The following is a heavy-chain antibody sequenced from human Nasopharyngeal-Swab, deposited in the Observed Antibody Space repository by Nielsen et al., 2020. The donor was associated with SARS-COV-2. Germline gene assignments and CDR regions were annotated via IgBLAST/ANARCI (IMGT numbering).Heavy chain of an antibody. CDR1: GDSVSSNRAA. CDR2: TYYRSKWYN. J-gene: IGHJ4*02. Sequence: QTLSRTGAISGDSVSSNRAAWNWNRQSPSRGLEWLGRTYYRSKWYNDYAVSVKSRITINPDTSKNQFSLQLNSVTPEDTAVYYCARESYSSGWYGGGNFDYWGQGTLVTVSS. D-gene: IGHD6-19*01. CDR3: ARESYSSGWYGGGNFDY. V-gene: IGHV6-1*01.